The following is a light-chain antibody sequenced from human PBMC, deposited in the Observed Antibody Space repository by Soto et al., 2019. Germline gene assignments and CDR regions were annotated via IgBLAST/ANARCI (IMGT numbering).Light chain of an antibody. Sequence: EIVLTQSPATLSLSPGERATLSCGASQTITSAYLAWYQLKPGLAPRLLFYDASNRATGVPDRFSGSGSGTDFTLTISRLEPEDFAVYYCQQYDTSPRTFGGGTKVEIK. CDR1: QTITSAY. J-gene: IGKJ4*01. CDR2: DAS. CDR3: QQYDTSPRT. V-gene: IGKV3D-20*01.